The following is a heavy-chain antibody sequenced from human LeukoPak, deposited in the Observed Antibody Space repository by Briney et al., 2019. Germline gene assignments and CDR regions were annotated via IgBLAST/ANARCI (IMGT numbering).Heavy chain of an antibody. Sequence: SETLSLTCTVSGGSISSGGYYWSWIRQHPGKGLEWIGYIYYSGSTYYNPSLKSRVTISVDTSKNQFSLKLSSVTAADTAVYYCAREEGSTSPKRYNWFDPWGQGTLVTVSS. J-gene: IGHJ5*02. V-gene: IGHV4-31*03. CDR2: IYYSGST. CDR3: AREEGSTSPKRYNWFDP. CDR1: GGSISSGGYY. D-gene: IGHD2-2*01.